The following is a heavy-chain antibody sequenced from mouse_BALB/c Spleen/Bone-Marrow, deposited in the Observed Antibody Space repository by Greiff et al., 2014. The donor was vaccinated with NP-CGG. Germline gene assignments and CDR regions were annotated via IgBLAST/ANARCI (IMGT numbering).Heavy chain of an antibody. J-gene: IGHJ2*01. V-gene: IGHV5-4*02. Sequence: DVMLVESGGGLVKPGGSLKLFCAASGFTFSDCYMYWVRQTPEKRLEWVATISDGGSYTYYPDSVKGRFTISRDNAKNNLYLQMSSLKSEDTAIYYCAREGNYGYFDYWGQGTTLTVSS. D-gene: IGHD1-1*01. CDR1: GFTFSDCY. CDR2: ISDGGSYT. CDR3: AREGNYGYFDY.